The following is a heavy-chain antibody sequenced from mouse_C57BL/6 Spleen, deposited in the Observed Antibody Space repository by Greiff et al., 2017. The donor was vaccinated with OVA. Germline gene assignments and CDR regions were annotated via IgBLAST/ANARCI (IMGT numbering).Heavy chain of an antibody. D-gene: IGHD4-1*01. CDR1: GFSLTSYG. CDR2: IWSGGST. V-gene: IGHV2-2*01. Sequence: QVQLKQSGPGLVQPSQSLSITCTVSGFSLTSYGVHWVRQSPGKGLEWRGVIWSGGSTDYNADFISRLSISKDNSKSQVFFKMNSRQADDTAIYYCARNWDKGFDYWGQGTTLTVSS. CDR3: ARNWDKGFDY. J-gene: IGHJ2*01.